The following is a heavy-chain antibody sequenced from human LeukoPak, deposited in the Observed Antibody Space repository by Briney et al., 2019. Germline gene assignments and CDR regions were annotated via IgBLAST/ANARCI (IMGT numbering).Heavy chain of an antibody. CDR3: ARENYGYFDWLSYYYYGMDV. V-gene: IGHV3-74*01. J-gene: IGHJ6*04. D-gene: IGHD3-9*01. CDR1: GFTFSSYW. CDR2: INSDGSST. Sequence: GGSLRLSSAASGFTFSSYWMHWVRQAPGKGLVWVSRINSDGSSTSYADSVKGRFTISRDNAKNTLYLQMNSLRAEDTAVYYCARENYGYFDWLSYYYYGMDVWGKGTTVTVSS.